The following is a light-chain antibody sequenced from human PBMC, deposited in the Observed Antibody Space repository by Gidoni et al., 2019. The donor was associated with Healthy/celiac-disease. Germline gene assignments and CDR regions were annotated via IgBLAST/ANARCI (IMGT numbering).Light chain of an antibody. V-gene: IGKV1-27*01. Sequence: DIQMTQSPSSLSASVGDRVTITCRASQGISNYLAWYQQKPGKVPKLLIYAASTLQSGVPPRFSGSGSGTDFTLPISSLQPEDVATYYCQKYNSAPRTFGQGTKVEIK. CDR1: QGISNY. J-gene: IGKJ1*01. CDR3: QKYNSAPRT. CDR2: AAS.